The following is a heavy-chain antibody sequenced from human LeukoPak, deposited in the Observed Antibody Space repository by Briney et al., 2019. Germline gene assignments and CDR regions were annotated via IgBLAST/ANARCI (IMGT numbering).Heavy chain of an antibody. Sequence: ASVKVSCKASGYTFTSYYIDWVRQAPGQGLEWMGVINPSGGSTRYAQKVQGRVTMTGDTSTRTVYMELSSLTSADTAVYYCARGTTDDYWGQGTPVTVSS. D-gene: IGHD1-1*01. J-gene: IGHJ4*02. V-gene: IGHV1-46*01. CDR1: GYTFTSYY. CDR3: ARGTTDDY. CDR2: INPSGGST.